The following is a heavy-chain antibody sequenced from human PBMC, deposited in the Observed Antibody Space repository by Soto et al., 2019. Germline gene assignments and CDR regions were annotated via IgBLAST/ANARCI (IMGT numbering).Heavy chain of an antibody. CDR2: ISSSSSYI. CDR3: ARSSLGILRFLEWSFDY. D-gene: IGHD3-3*01. CDR1: GFSFSTYT. V-gene: IGHV3-21*01. J-gene: IGHJ4*02. Sequence: EVQMVEYGGGLVKPGGSLRLSYAASGFSFSTYTMSWVSQAPGKGLEWVSSISSSSSYIYYSDSMKGRFTISRDNAKNSLFLQLNSLRLEETAVYYSARSSLGILRFLEWSFDYSGQGTLVSVSS.